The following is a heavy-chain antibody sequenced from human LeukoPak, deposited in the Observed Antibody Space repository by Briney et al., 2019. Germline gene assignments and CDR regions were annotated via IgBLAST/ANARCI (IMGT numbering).Heavy chain of an antibody. CDR2: ISGSGGNT. Sequence: GGSLRLPCAASGFTFSSYAMSWVRQAPGEGLEWVSTISGSGGNTYYADSVKGRFTISRDNSKNTLYLQMNSLRAEDTAVYYCAKDESGYCSSASCYKWFDPWGQGTLVTVSS. D-gene: IGHD2-2*02. J-gene: IGHJ5*02. CDR3: AKDESGYCSSASCYKWFDP. V-gene: IGHV3-23*01. CDR1: GFTFSSYA.